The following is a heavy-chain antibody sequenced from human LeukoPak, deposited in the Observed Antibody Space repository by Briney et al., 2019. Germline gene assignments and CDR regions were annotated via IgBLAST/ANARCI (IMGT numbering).Heavy chain of an antibody. V-gene: IGHV4-61*02. Sequence: PSETLSLTCTVSGGSISSTSYYWSRIRQPAGKGLEWIGRIYTSGSTNYNPSLKSRVTISVDTSKNQFSLKLSSVTAADTAVYYCARLYGSGSSLYFDYWGQGTLVTVSS. D-gene: IGHD3-10*01. CDR2: IYTSGST. CDR3: ARLYGSGSSLYFDY. CDR1: GGSISSTSYY. J-gene: IGHJ4*02.